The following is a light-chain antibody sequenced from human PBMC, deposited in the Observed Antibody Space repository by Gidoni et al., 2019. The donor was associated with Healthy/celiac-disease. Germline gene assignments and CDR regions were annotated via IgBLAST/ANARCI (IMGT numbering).Light chain of an antibody. Sequence: QSVLTQPPSASETPGQRVTISCSGSSSNIGSNYVYWYQQLPGTAHKLLIYRNNQRPSGVPDRFSCSKSDTSASLAISGLRSEDEADYYCAAWDDSLSGVVFGGGTKLTVL. CDR1: SSNIGSNY. CDR2: RNN. V-gene: IGLV1-47*01. J-gene: IGLJ2*01. CDR3: AAWDDSLSGVV.